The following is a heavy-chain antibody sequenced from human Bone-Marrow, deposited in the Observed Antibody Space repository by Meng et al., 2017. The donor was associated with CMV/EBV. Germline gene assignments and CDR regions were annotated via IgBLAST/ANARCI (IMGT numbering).Heavy chain of an antibody. CDR3: AGVGISNDAFDI. D-gene: IGHD1-26*01. CDR2: IKEDGSEK. J-gene: IGHJ3*02. CDR1: GFTFSSYW. V-gene: IGHV3-7*03. Sequence: GGSLRLSCAASGFTFSSYWMSWVRQAPGKGLEWVANIKEDGSEKYSVDSVKGRFIISRDNAKNSLYLQMNSLRAEDTAVYYCAGVGISNDAFDIWGQGTMVPSPQ.